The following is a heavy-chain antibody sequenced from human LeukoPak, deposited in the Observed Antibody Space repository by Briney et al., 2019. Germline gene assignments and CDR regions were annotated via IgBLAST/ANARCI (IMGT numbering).Heavy chain of an antibody. D-gene: IGHD3-22*01. CDR2: MNPNSGNT. V-gene: IGHV1-8*03. J-gene: IGHJ4*02. Sequence: ASVKVSCKASGYTFTGYYLHWVRQAPGQGLEWMGWMNPNSGNTGYAQKFQGRVTITRNTSISTAYMELSSLRSEDTAVYYCARGRGYYDSSGYKYWGQGTLVTVSS. CDR1: GYTFTGYY. CDR3: ARGRGYYDSSGYKY.